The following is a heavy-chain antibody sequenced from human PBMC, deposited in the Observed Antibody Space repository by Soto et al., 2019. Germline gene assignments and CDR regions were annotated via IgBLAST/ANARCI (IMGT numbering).Heavy chain of an antibody. CDR1: GPPISSSSYY. V-gene: IGHV4-39*01. CDR3: ARLSPYFDY. CDR2: IYYSGST. Sequence: PSETLSLTCTFSGPPISSSSYYWGWIRQPPGKGLEWIGSIYYSGSTYYNPSLKSRVTISVDTSKNQFSLKLSSVTAADTAVYYCARLSPYFDYWGQGTLVTVSS. J-gene: IGHJ4*02.